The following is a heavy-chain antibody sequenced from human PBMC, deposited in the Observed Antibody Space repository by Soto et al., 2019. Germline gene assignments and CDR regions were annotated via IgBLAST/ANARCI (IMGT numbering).Heavy chain of an antibody. J-gene: IGHJ6*03. CDR2: ISAYNGNT. CDR1: GYTFTSYG. D-gene: IGHD3-3*01. Sequence: ASVKVSCKASGYTFTSYGISWVRQAPGQGLEWMGWISAYNGNTNYAQKLQGRVTMTTDTSTSTAYMELRSLRSDDTAVYYCARETIGYYYYYYMDVWGKGATATVSS. CDR3: ARETIGYYYYYYMDV. V-gene: IGHV1-18*01.